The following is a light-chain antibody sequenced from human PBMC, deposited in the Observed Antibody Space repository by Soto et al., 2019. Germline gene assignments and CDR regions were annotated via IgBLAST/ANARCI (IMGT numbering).Light chain of an antibody. J-gene: IGLJ2*01. Sequence: QSALTQPPSASGSPGQSVTISCTGTSSDVGGYNYVSWYQQHPGNAPELIISEVNKRPSGVTDRFSGSKSGSTASLTVSGLQAEDEAEYYCSSYGGSNNFVVFGGGTKVTVL. CDR1: SSDVGGYNY. CDR3: SSYGGSNNFVV. V-gene: IGLV2-8*01. CDR2: EVN.